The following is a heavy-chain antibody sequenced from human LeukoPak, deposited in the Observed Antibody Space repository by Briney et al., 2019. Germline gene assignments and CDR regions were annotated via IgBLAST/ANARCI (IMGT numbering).Heavy chain of an antibody. CDR2: FDPEDGET. V-gene: IGHV1-24*01. CDR3: ATVSPRACSSTSCYGRGYYYYMDV. D-gene: IGHD2-2*01. CDR1: GYTLTELS. Sequence: ASVKVSCKVSGYTLTELSMHWVRQAPGKGLEWMGGFDPEDGETIYAQKFQGRVTMTEDTSTDTAYMELSSLRSEDTAVYYCATVSPRACSSTSCYGRGYYYYMDVWGKGTTVTVSS. J-gene: IGHJ6*03.